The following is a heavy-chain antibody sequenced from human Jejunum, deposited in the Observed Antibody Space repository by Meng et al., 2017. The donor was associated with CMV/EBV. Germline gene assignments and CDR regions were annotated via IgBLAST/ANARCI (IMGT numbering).Heavy chain of an antibody. CDR3: VRVDTMTTFLLDF. CDR2: ISYTGRT. J-gene: IGHJ4*02. V-gene: IGHV4-39*07. CDR1: GVSFSSTSYH. D-gene: IGHD4-11*01. Sequence: SGVSFSSTSYHWCLVLPSPGKGLEWIGSISYTGRTYYNPSLESRLTISVDRSKNQFSLRLTTATAADAAVYYCVRVDTMTTFLLDFWGQGTLVTVSS.